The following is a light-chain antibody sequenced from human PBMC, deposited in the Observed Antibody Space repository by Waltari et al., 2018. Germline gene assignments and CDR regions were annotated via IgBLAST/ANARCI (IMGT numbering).Light chain of an antibody. J-gene: IGLJ3*02. CDR1: SSDVGFSNY. V-gene: IGLV2-14*03. Sequence: QSALTQPASVSGSPGQSITISCTGTSSDVGFSNYVSCYQQYPGKAPKLIIYDVFQRPSGVSNRFSGSKSGNTASLTISGLQTEDEGDYYCNSYAGSSSWVFGGGTKLTVL. CDR2: DVF. CDR3: NSYAGSSSWV.